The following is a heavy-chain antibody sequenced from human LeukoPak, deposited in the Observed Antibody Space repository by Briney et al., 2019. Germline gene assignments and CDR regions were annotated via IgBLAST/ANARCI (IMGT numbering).Heavy chain of an antibody. J-gene: IGHJ3*02. CDR2: IYYSGST. CDR3: ARHASYYDILPGAFDI. Sequence: SETLSLTCTVSGGSISSYYWSWIRQPPGKGLEWIGYIYYSGSTNYNPSLKSRVTISVDTSKNQFSLKLSSVTAADTAVYYCARHASYYDILPGAFDIWGQGTMVTVSS. CDR1: GGSISSYY. D-gene: IGHD3-9*01. V-gene: IGHV4-59*08.